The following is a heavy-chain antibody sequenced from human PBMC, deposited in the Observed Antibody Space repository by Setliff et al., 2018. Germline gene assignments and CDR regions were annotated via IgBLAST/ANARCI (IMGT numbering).Heavy chain of an antibody. CDR3: ASSQFYINFGS. CDR2: INHSGST. CDR1: GGSFSGYY. V-gene: IGHV4-34*01. D-gene: IGHD1-1*01. J-gene: IGHJ4*02. Sequence: SETLSLTCAVYGGSFSGYYWSWIRQPPGKGLEWIGEINHSGSTNYNPSLKSRLTISVDTSKKRFSLHLNSVTAADTAVYYCASSQFYINFGSWGQGTLVTVSS.